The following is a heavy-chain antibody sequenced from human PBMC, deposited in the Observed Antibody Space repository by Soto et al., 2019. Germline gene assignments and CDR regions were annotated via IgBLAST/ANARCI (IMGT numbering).Heavy chain of an antibody. D-gene: IGHD2-8*01. CDR3: ASMLATSDY. Sequence: QVQLVESGGGVVQPGRSLRLSCVVSGFAFSRNGMHWVRQAPGKGVEWLAVISYDGGEKYYADSVEGRFFSSRDNSNTTLFPQMNSLRVVDTAVYYCASMLATSDYWGQGTLVTVSS. CDR2: ISYDGGEK. J-gene: IGHJ4*02. CDR1: GFAFSRNG. V-gene: IGHV3-30*03.